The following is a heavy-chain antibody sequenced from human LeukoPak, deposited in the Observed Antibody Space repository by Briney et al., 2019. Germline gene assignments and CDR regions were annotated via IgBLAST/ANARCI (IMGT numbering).Heavy chain of an antibody. CDR1: GFIFSGYW. D-gene: IGHD5-24*01. Sequence: PGGFLRLCCAASGFIFSGYWMHWGRQPPRKGVVWGARVTRDGSGTNYADSVKGRFTISRDNGKNTLYLQMNSLRAEDTAVYYCVRDGDGYNFDYWGQGTLVTVSS. CDR3: VRDGDGYNFDY. J-gene: IGHJ4*02. V-gene: IGHV3-74*01. CDR2: VTRDGSGT.